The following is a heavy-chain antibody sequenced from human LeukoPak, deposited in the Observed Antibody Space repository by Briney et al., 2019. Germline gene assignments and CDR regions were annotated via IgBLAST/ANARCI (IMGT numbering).Heavy chain of an antibody. J-gene: IGHJ4*02. CDR3: ARGYDFGSGSFFDY. V-gene: IGHV3-21*01. D-gene: IGHD3-10*01. CDR2: ISTSSSYI. CDR1: GFTFSSYA. Sequence: PGGSLRLSCAASGFTFSSYAMNWVRQAPGKGLEWVSSISTSSSYIYYADSVKGRFTIARDNAKNSLYLQMDSLRAEDTAVYYYARGYDFGSGSFFDYWGQGTLVTVSS.